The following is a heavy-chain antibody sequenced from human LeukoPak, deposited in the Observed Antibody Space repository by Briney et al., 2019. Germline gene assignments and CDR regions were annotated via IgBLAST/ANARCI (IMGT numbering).Heavy chain of an antibody. CDR1: GGSFSGYY. D-gene: IGHD3-10*01. CDR3: ARELWFVNAPGSWFDP. CDR2: INHSGST. V-gene: IGHV4-34*01. J-gene: IGHJ5*02. Sequence: PSETLSLTCAVYGGSFSGYYWSWIRQPPGKGLEWIGEINHSGSTNYNPSLKSRVTISVDRSKNQFSLRLTSVTAADTAVYYCARELWFVNAPGSWFDPWGQGTLVTVSS.